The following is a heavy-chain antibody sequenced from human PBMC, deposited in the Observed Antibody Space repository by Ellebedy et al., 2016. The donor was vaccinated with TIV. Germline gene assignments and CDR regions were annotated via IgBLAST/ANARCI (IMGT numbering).Heavy chain of an antibody. J-gene: IGHJ4*02. CDR3: ARANPYCSGGSCYSNYFDY. CDR2: IYYSGST. Sequence: GSLRLXXTVSGGSISSSSYYWGWIRQPPGKGLEWIGSIYYSGSTNYNPSLKSRVTISVDTSKNQFSLKLSSVTAADTAVYYCARANPYCSGGSCYSNYFDYWGQGTLVTVSS. V-gene: IGHV4-39*07. D-gene: IGHD2-15*01. CDR1: GGSISSSSYY.